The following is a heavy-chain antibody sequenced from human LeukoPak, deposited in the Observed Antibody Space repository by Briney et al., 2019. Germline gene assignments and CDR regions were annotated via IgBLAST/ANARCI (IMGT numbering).Heavy chain of an antibody. V-gene: IGHV3-15*04. CDR1: GFTFKSAW. CDR2: IESKSDGATT. CDR3: RYDTVFY. D-gene: IGHD1-1*01. Sequence: GGSLRLSCAASGFTFKSAWMSWVRQAPGKGLEWVGRIESKSDGATTLYAAAVKGRFTISRDDSKNTLYLQMNNLKTEDSALYYCRYDTVFYWGQGTRVTVSS. J-gene: IGHJ4*02.